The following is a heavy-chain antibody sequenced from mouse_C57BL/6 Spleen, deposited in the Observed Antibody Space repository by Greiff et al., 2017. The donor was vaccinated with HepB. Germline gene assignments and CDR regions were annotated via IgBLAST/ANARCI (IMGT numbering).Heavy chain of an antibody. J-gene: IGHJ1*03. Sequence: EVQRVESGGGLVKPGGSLKLSCAASGFTFSSYAMSWVRQTPEKRLEWVATISDGGSYTYYPDNVKGRFTISRDNAKNNLYLQMSHLKSEDTAMYYCAREGLYWYFDVWGTGTTVTVSS. V-gene: IGHV5-4*01. CDR1: GFTFSSYA. CDR2: ISDGGSYT. CDR3: AREGLYWYFDV.